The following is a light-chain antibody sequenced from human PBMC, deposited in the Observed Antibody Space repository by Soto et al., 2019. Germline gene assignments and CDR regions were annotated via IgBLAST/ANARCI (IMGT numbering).Light chain of an antibody. Sequence: QSALTQPASVSGSPGQSITISCTGTSSDVGGYKYVSWHQQHPGKAPKVMIYEVSNRPSGVSNRFSGSKSGSTASLTISWLQAEDEADYYCSSYTTSSTYVFGAGTKLTVL. CDR3: SSYTTSSTYV. CDR1: SSDVGGYKY. V-gene: IGLV2-14*01. J-gene: IGLJ1*01. CDR2: EVS.